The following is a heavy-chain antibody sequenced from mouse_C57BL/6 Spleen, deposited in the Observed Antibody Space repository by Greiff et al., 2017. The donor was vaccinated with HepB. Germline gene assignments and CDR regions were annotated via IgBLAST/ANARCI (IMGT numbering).Heavy chain of an antibody. Sequence: VQLQQSGPELVKPGASVKIPCKASGYTFTDYNMDWVKQSHGKSLEWIGDINPNNGGTIYNQKFKGKATLTVDKSSSTAYMELRSLTSEDTAVYYCASSVVGGDYAMDYWGQGTSVTVSS. J-gene: IGHJ4*01. V-gene: IGHV1-18*01. D-gene: IGHD1-1*01. CDR2: INPNNGGT. CDR1: GYTFTDYN. CDR3: ASSVVGGDYAMDY.